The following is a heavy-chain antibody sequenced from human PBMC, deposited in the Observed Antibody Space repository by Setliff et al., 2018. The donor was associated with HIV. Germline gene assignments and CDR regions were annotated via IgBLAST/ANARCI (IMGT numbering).Heavy chain of an antibody. V-gene: IGHV4-4*09. D-gene: IGHD1-7*01. CDR3: ARKGDWNYPYDY. J-gene: IGHJ4*02. CDR2: IYTGGST. Sequence: PSETLSLTCSVSGDSSSGYYWTWNRQPPGKGLEWIGYIYTGGSTNYNPSLKSRVTISADTSKNQFSLKLNSVTAADTAVYYCARKGDWNYPYDYWGQGTLVTVSS. CDR1: GDSSSGYY.